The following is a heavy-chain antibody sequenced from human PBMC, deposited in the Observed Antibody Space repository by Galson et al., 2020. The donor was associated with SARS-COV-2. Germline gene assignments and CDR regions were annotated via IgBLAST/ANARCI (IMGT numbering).Heavy chain of an antibody. CDR1: GGSISSSSYY. V-gene: IGHV4-39*01. CDR2: IYYSGSA. J-gene: IGHJ5*02. D-gene: IGHD1-26*01. CDR3: ARQIREWERLRGDNWVDP. Sequence: SETLSLTCTVSGGSISSSSYYWGWIRQPQGQGLEWIGSIYYSGSAYYNPSLKSRVTISVDTSKNQFSLKLSSVTAADTAVYYCARQIREWERLRGDNWVDPWGQGTLVTVSS.